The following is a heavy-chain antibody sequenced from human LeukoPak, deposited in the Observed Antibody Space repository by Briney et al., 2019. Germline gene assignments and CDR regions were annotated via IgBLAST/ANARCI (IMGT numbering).Heavy chain of an antibody. V-gene: IGHV3-30*02. CDR3: AQGSHYYGSGSHRRGHYFDY. D-gene: IGHD3-10*01. CDR2: VRYDGSNK. CDR1: GFTFSTYG. J-gene: IGHJ4*02. Sequence: PGGSLRLSCAASGFTFSTYGMHWVRQAPGKGLEWVAVVRYDGSNKYYADFVKGRFTISRDNSKNTLHLQMNSLRGEDTAVYYCAQGSHYYGSGSHRRGHYFDYWGQGTLVTVSS.